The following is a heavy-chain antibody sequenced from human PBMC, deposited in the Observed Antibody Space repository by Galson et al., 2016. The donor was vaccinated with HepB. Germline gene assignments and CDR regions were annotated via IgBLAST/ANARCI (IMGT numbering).Heavy chain of an antibody. D-gene: IGHD6-25*01. CDR1: GFTFSGYW. J-gene: IGHJ4*02. CDR3: ASAPAATESDY. V-gene: IGHV3-7*01. CDR2: IKQDGSEK. Sequence: SLRLSCAASGFTFSGYWMTWVRQAPGKGLEWVANIKQDGSEKNYVDSVKGRFTISRDNAKNLVYLQMNSLRAENTAMYYWASAPAATESDYWGQGTLVTVAP.